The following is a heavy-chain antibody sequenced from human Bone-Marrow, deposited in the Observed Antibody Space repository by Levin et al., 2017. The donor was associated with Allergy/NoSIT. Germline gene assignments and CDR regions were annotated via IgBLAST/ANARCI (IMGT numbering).Heavy chain of an antibody. D-gene: IGHD6-13*01. J-gene: IGHJ5*02. CDR2: MSYSGSS. Sequence: PGGSLRLSCTVSGGSISTYYWSWIRQPPGKGLEWIGYMSYSGSSNYNPSLKSRVTISVDSSKKQFSLKLSSVTAADTAVYYCARVAISSWYFWFDPWGPGTLVTVSS. V-gene: IGHV4-59*01. CDR1: GGSISTYY. CDR3: ARVAISSWYFWFDP.